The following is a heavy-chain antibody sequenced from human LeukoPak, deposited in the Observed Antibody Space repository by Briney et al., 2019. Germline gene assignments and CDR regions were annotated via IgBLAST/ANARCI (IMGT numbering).Heavy chain of an antibody. V-gene: IGHV3-23*01. CDR3: TKEGLPSGSSWSAWFDP. J-gene: IGHJ5*02. Sequence: GGSLRLSCAASGFTFSSSAMSWVRQAPGKGLEWVSNISGSGSGGSTYYADSVKGRFTISRDNSKNTLYLQMNSLRAEDTAVYYCTKEGLPSGSSWSAWFDPWGQGTLVTVSS. D-gene: IGHD3-10*01. CDR1: GFTFSSSA. CDR2: ISGSGSGGST.